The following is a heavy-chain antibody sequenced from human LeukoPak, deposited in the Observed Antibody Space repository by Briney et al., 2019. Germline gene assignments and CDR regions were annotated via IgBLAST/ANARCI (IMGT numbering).Heavy chain of an antibody. CDR2: IYSGGST. Sequence: PGGSLRLSCAASGFTVSSNYMSWVRQAPGKGLEWVSVIYSGGSTYYADSVKGRFTISRDNSKNTLYLQMNSLRAEDTAVYYCVRTYYYDSSGYYGLDYWGQGTLVTVSS. D-gene: IGHD3-22*01. J-gene: IGHJ4*02. CDR3: VRTYYYDSSGYYGLDY. V-gene: IGHV3-53*01. CDR1: GFTVSSNY.